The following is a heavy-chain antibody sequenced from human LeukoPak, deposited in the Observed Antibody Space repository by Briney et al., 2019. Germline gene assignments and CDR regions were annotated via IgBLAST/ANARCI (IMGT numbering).Heavy chain of an antibody. J-gene: IGHJ4*02. CDR3: ASNHLITFGGDPNY. CDR2: INHNGST. CDR1: GGSFSGYY. V-gene: IGHV4-34*01. Sequence: SETLSLTCAVYGGSFSGYYWTWIRQPPGKGLEWIGEINHNGSTNYNPSLKSRVTISVDTSKNQFSLKLSSVTAADTAVYYCASNHLITFGGDPNYWGQGTLVTVSS. D-gene: IGHD3-16*01.